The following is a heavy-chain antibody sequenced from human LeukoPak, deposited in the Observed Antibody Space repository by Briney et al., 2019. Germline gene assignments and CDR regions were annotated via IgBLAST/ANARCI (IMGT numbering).Heavy chain of an antibody. D-gene: IGHD3-22*01. Sequence: PSETLSLTCAVSGGSISSSNWWNWVRQPPGKGLEWIGEIYHSGITNFNPSLKGRITISVDKSKNHFSLKLSSVTAADTAVYYCARDKRDSSGYPLDAFDTWGQGTMVTVSS. CDR1: GGSISSSNW. CDR2: IYHSGIT. J-gene: IGHJ3*02. CDR3: ARDKRDSSGYPLDAFDT. V-gene: IGHV4-4*02.